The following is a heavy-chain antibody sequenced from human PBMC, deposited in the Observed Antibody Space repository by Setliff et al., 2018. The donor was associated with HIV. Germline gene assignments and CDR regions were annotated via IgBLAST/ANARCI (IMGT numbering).Heavy chain of an antibody. CDR2: IYYSGST. D-gene: IGHD5-12*01. Sequence: PSETLSLTCAVSGYSVSSGYYWGWIRQPPGKGLEWIANIYYSGSTYYAPSLKSRVTISVDTSKNQFSLKLTSVTAADTAVYFCARVVPREVAPGGFDIWGQGTMVTVSS. CDR1: GYSVSSGYY. V-gene: IGHV4-38-2*01. CDR3: ARVVPREVAPGGFDI. J-gene: IGHJ3*02.